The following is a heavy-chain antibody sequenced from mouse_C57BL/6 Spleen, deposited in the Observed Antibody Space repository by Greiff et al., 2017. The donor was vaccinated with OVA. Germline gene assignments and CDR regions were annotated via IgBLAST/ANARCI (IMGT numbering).Heavy chain of an antibody. J-gene: IGHJ3*01. V-gene: IGHV1-64*01. CDR2: IHPNSGST. Sequence: VKLQQPGAELVKPGASVKLSCKASGYTFTSYWMHWVKQRPGQGLEWIGMIHPNSGSTNYNEKFKSKATLTVDKSSSTAYMQLSSLTSEDSAVYYCARGDDGYYEFAYWGQGTLVTVSA. D-gene: IGHD2-3*01. CDR1: GYTFTSYW. CDR3: ARGDDGYYEFAY.